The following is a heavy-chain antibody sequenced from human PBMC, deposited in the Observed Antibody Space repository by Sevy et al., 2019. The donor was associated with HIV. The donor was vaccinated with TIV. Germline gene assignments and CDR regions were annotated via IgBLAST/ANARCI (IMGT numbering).Heavy chain of an antibody. V-gene: IGHV3-21*01. J-gene: IGHJ4*02. CDR3: ASGGGCSSTSCLVYFDY. Sequence: GGSLRLSCAASGFTFSSYSMNWVRQAPGKGLEWVSCISSGSSYIYYADSVKGRFTIARDNAKNSLYLQMNSLRAEDTAGYYCASGGGCSSTSCLVYFDYWGQGTLVTVSS. CDR1: GFTFSSYS. D-gene: IGHD2-2*01. CDR2: ISSGSSYI.